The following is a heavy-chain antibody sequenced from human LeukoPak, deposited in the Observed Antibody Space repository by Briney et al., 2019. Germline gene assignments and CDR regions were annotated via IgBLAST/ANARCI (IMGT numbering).Heavy chain of an antibody. CDR1: GGSFSGYY. Sequence: SETLSLTCAVYGGSFSGYYWSWIRQPPGKGLEWIGYIYYSGSTNYNPSLKSRVTISVDTSKNQFSLKLSSVTAADTAVYYCVRSGGSGSPFDYWGQGTLVIVSS. J-gene: IGHJ4*02. V-gene: IGHV4-59*01. CDR3: VRSGGSGSPFDY. D-gene: IGHD3-10*01. CDR2: IYYSGST.